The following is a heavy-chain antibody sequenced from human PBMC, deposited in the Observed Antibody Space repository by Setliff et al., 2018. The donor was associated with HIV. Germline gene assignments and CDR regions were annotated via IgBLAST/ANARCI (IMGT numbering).Heavy chain of an antibody. Sequence: PSETLSLTCTVSGGSISSGSYYWSWIRQPAGKGLEWIGRIYTSGSTNYNPSLKSRVTMSVDTSKNQFSLKLSSVTAADTAVYYCARLSGSDAFDIWGQGNPGHRLL. CDR3: ARLSGSDAFDI. V-gene: IGHV4-61*02. CDR2: IYTSGST. J-gene: IGHJ3*02. CDR1: GGSISSGSYY.